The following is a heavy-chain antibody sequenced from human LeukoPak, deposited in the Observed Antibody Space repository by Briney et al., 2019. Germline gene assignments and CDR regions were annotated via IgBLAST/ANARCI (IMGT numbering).Heavy chain of an antibody. CDR3: ARATRGPYD. CDR2: INHSGST. Sequence: SETLSLTCAVYGGSFSGYYWSWIRPPPGKGLEWIGEINHSGSTNYNPSLKSRVTISVDTSKNQSSLKLSSVTAADTAVHYCARATRGPYDWGQGTLVTVSS. CDR1: GGSFSGYY. V-gene: IGHV4-34*01. J-gene: IGHJ4*02. D-gene: IGHD2-2*01.